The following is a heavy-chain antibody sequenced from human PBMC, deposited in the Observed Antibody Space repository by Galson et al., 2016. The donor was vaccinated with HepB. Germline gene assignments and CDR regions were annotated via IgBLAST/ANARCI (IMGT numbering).Heavy chain of an antibody. D-gene: IGHD3-16*02. J-gene: IGHJ4*02. CDR3: ARKSDTYRYDGDV. V-gene: IGHV3-53*01. Sequence: SLRLSCAVSGFTVSNNYMTWVRQAPGKGPEWVALIYSIGTTAYADSVKGRFTIYRDNSRNTLNLEMKSLGAEDTAVYYCARKSDTYRYDGDVWGQGTLVTVSS. CDR2: IYSIGTT. CDR1: GFTVSNNY.